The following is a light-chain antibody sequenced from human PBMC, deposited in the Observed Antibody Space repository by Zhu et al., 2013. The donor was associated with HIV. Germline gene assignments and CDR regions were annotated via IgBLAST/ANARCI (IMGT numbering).Light chain of an antibody. Sequence: EVVLTQSPGTLSLSPGERAILSCRASQSVASTYLAWYQQKPGQPPRLLIYGASNRATGIPDRFSGSGSGTDFTLSINTLDPEDFAVYYCQQRSNWPPMYTFGQGTKLEI. CDR3: QQRSNWPPMYT. J-gene: IGKJ2*01. CDR1: QSVASTY. CDR2: GAS. V-gene: IGKV3D-20*02.